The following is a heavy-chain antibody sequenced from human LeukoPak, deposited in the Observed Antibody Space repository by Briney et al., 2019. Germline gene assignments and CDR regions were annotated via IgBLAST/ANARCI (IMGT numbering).Heavy chain of an antibody. CDR3: AIGRYCSGGSCGLDY. Sequence: PGGSLRLSCAASGFTFSSYSMNWVRQAPGKGLEWVSSISSSGTYVYYADSVKGRFTISRDNAKNSLSLQMNSLRADDAAVYYCAIGRYCSGGSCGLDYWGQGTLVTVSS. D-gene: IGHD2-15*01. V-gene: IGHV3-21*01. CDR2: ISSSGTYV. CDR1: GFTFSSYS. J-gene: IGHJ4*02.